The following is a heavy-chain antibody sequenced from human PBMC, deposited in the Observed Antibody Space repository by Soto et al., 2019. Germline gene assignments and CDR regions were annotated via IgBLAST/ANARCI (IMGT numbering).Heavy chain of an antibody. CDR3: TTPGRYFDWVPYYYYGMDV. V-gene: IGHV3-15*07. J-gene: IGHJ6*02. CDR1: GFTFSNAW. Sequence: EVQLVESGGGLVKPGGSLRLSCAASGFTFSNAWMNWVRQAPGKGLEWVGRIKSKTDGGTTDYAAPVKGRFTISRDDSKNTLYLQMNSLKTEDTAMYYCTTPGRYFDWVPYYYYGMDVWGQGTTVTVSS. D-gene: IGHD3-9*01. CDR2: IKSKTDGGTT.